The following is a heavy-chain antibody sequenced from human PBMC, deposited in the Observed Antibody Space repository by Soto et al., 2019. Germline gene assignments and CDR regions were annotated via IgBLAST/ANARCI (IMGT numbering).Heavy chain of an antibody. CDR2: IIPILGIA. CDR3: AREVPRGYYFDY. CDR1: VGTFSTYT. V-gene: IGHV1-69*04. D-gene: IGHD3-10*01. J-gene: IGHJ4*02. Sequence: SVKVSCKASVGTFSTYTIIWVRQAPGQGLEWMGRIIPILGIANYAQKFQGRVTITADKSTSTAYMELSSLRSEDTAVYYCAREVPRGYYFDYWGQGTLVTVSS.